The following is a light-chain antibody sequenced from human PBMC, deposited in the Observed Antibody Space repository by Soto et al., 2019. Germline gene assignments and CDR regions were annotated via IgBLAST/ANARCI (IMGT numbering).Light chain of an antibody. J-gene: IGKJ5*01. CDR3: QQNYSPPPIT. Sequence: DIQMTQSPSSLAASVGDRVTITCRASQSITIFLSWYQQKPGKAPRLLIYAASNLQSGVPSRFSGSGYGTDFALTISSLQPEDFATYYCQQNYSPPPITFGQGTRLEI. CDR1: QSITIF. V-gene: IGKV1-39*01. CDR2: AAS.